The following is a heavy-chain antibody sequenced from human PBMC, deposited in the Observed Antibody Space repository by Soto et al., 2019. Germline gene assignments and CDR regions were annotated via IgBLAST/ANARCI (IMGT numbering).Heavy chain of an antibody. V-gene: IGHV3-49*03. Sequence: GGSLRLSCTASGFTFGDYAMSWFRQAPGKGLEWVGFIRSKAYGGTTEYAPSVKGRFTISRDDSKSIAYLQMNSLKTEDTAVYYCTRSPAAPGVYYYYYYLDVWGKGTTVTVSS. CDR3: TRSPAAPGVYYYYYYLDV. CDR2: IRSKAYGGTT. D-gene: IGHD6-6*01. J-gene: IGHJ6*03. CDR1: GFTFGDYA.